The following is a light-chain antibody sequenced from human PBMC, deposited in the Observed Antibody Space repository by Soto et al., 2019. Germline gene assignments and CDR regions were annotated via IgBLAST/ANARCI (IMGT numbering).Light chain of an antibody. CDR2: EVV. CDR3: SATDDSLGGPV. CDR1: KNDIGVYDF. J-gene: IGLJ3*02. Sequence: QSALTQSPSASGSPGQSVTISCTGTKNDIGVYDFVSWYQHHPGKAPRLIIYEVVQRPSGVPDRFSASKSGTSASLAISGLRAEDEADYFCSATDDSLGGPVFGGGTKLTVL. V-gene: IGLV2-8*01.